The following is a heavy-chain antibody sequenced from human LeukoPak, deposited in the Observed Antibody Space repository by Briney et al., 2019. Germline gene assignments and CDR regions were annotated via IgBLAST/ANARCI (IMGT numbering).Heavy chain of an antibody. CDR3: ARLRPNNYYYDSSGYFDY. V-gene: IGHV4-38-2*01. J-gene: IGHJ4*02. Sequence: SETLSLTCAVSGYSICSGYYWGWIRQPPGKGLEWIGSIYHSGSTYYNPSLKSRVTISVDTSKNQFSLKLSSVTAADTAVYYCARLRPNNYYYDSSGYFDYWGQGTLVTVSS. D-gene: IGHD3-22*01. CDR1: GYSICSGYY. CDR2: IYHSGST.